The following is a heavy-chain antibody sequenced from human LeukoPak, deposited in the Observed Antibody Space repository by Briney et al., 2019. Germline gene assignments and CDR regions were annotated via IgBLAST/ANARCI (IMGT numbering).Heavy chain of an antibody. CDR3: AKGEYVVANGVDY. CDR1: GFTFRSYG. Sequence: GGSLRLSCAASGFTFRSYGLHWVRQAPGKGLEWVALIRSDGSSKNYADSVKGRFTVSRDNSKNTLYLQMNSLRAEDTALYYCAKGEYVVANGVDYWGQGTLVTVSS. J-gene: IGHJ4*02. CDR2: IRSDGSSK. D-gene: IGHD2-21*01. V-gene: IGHV3-30*02.